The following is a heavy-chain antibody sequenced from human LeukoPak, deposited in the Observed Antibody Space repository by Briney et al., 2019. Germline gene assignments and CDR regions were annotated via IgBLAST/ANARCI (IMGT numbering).Heavy chain of an antibody. J-gene: IGHJ3*02. CDR2: IYYSGST. CDR3: ARDLTSGYSLDDAFDI. Sequence: PSETLSLTCTVSGGSISSYYWSWIRQPPGKGLEWIGYIYYSGSTNYNPSLKSRVTISVDTSKNQFSLKLSSVTAADTAVYYCARDLTSGYSLDDAFDIWGQGIMVTVSS. CDR1: GGSISSYY. D-gene: IGHD3-22*01. V-gene: IGHV4-59*01.